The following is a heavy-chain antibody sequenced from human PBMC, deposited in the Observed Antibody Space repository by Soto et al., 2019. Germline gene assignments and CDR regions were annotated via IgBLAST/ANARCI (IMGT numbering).Heavy chain of an antibody. CDR1: GYSFTSYW. CDR2: IDPSDSYT. V-gene: IGHV5-10-1*01. Sequence: LGESLKISCKGSGYSFTSYWISWVRQMPGKGLERMGRIDPSDSYTNYSPSFQGHVTISADKSISTAYLQWSSLKASDTAMYYCARGVVVTAILNWFDPWGQGTLVTVSS. D-gene: IGHD2-21*02. J-gene: IGHJ5*02. CDR3: ARGVVVTAILNWFDP.